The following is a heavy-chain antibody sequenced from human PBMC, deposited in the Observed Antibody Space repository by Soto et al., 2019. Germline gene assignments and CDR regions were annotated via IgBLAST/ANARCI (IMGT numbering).Heavy chain of an antibody. V-gene: IGHV3-21*01. CDR3: ARFGYSSFDY. CDR1: RLSFCIYS. CDR2: ISSSSSYI. Sequence: GWSIRLSCAACRLSFCIYSMNWVRQAPGKGLEWVSSISSSSSYIYYADSVKGRFTISRDNAKNSLYLQMNSLRAEDTAVYYWARFGYSSFDYWGQGTLLTVSS. D-gene: IGHD5-18*01. J-gene: IGHJ4*02.